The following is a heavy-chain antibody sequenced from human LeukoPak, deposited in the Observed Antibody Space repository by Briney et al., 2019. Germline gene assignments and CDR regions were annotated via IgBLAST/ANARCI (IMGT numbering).Heavy chain of an antibody. CDR3: ARVRSNDYSNPFDY. CDR2: MNPNSGNT. Sequence: ASVKVSCKASGYTFSSYDINWVRQATGQGLEWMGWMNPNSGNTGYAQKFQGRLTMTRNTSISTAYMELSSLRSEDTAVYYCARVRSNDYSNPFDYWGQGTLVTVSS. J-gene: IGHJ4*02. D-gene: IGHD4-11*01. V-gene: IGHV1-8*01. CDR1: GYTFSSYD.